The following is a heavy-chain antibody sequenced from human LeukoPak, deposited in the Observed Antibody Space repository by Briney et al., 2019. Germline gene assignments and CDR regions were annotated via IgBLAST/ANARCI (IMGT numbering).Heavy chain of an antibody. Sequence: ASVKVSCKASGGTFRTDAIAWIRQAPGEGLEWMGGIIPFIGAPNFAQRFHGRVTITADETTSTVYMELSSLRSEDPAVYYCAREVITETTLGWFDPWGQGTLITVSS. CDR1: GGTFRTDA. D-gene: IGHD1-7*01. CDR2: IIPFIGAP. J-gene: IGHJ5*02. V-gene: IGHV1-69*13. CDR3: AREVITETTLGWFDP.